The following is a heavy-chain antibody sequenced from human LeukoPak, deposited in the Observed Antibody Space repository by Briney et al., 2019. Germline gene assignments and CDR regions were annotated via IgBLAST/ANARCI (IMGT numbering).Heavy chain of an antibody. CDR1: GGTFSSYA. Sequence: ASVKVSCKASGGTFSSYAISWVRQAPGQGLEWMGGIIPIFGTANYAQKFQGRVTITTDESTSTAYMELSSLRSEDTAVYYCARALWSGYTFDVWGQGTMVTVSS. D-gene: IGHD3-3*01. CDR2: IIPIFGTA. CDR3: ARALWSGYTFDV. V-gene: IGHV1-69*05. J-gene: IGHJ3*01.